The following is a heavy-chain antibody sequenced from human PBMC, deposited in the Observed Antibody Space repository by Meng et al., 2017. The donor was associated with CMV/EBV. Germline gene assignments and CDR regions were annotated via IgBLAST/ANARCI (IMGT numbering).Heavy chain of an antibody. Sequence: GESLKISCAASGFTFSSYGMHWVRQAPGKGLEWVGRTRNRVNSYTTEYAASVKGRFTISREDSKNSLYLQMNSLKTEDTALYYCASSSVDIHFQHWGQGTLVTVSS. CDR2: TRNRVNSYTT. CDR3: ASSSVDIHFQH. D-gene: IGHD2-2*01. CDR1: GFTFSSYG. V-gene: IGHV3-72*01. J-gene: IGHJ1*01.